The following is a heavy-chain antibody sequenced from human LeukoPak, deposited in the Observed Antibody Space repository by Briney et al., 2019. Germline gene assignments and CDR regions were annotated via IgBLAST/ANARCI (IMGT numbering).Heavy chain of an antibody. CDR1: GYTFTGYY. CDR3: AMANYDILTGYHY. D-gene: IGHD3-9*01. Sequence: ASVKVSCKASGYTFTGYYMHWVRQAPGQGLEWMGWINPNSGGTNYAQRFQGRVTMTRDTSISTAYMELSSLRSEDTAVYYCAMANYDILTGYHYWGQGTLVTVSS. V-gene: IGHV1-2*02. J-gene: IGHJ4*02. CDR2: INPNSGGT.